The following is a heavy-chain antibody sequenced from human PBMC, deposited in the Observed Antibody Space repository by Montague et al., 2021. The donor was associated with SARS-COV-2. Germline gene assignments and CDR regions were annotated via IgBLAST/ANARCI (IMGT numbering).Heavy chain of an antibody. CDR1: GGSISSYY. CDR3: IRGLASVDS. Sequence: SETLSLTCTVSGGSISSYYWSWIRQPAGKGLEWIGRVYASGITNYNPSLKSRVTISLDTSKNQFSMRPSSVTAADTALYYCIRGLASVDSWGQGTLVTVSS. J-gene: IGHJ5*01. V-gene: IGHV4-4*07. CDR2: VYASGIT.